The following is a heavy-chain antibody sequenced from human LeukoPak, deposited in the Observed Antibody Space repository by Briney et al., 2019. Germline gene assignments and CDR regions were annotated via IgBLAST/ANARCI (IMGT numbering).Heavy chain of an antibody. CDR2: ISSSGSTI. V-gene: IGHV3-48*04. CDR3: ARDPKQYPFSLDP. J-gene: IGHJ5*02. D-gene: IGHD4-11*01. Sequence: PGGSLRLSCAASGFTFSSYAMHWVRQAPGKGLERVSYISSSGSTIYYADSVKGRFTISRDNAKHSLYLQMNSLRAEDTAVYYCARDPKQYPFSLDPWGQGTLVTVSS. CDR1: GFTFSSYA.